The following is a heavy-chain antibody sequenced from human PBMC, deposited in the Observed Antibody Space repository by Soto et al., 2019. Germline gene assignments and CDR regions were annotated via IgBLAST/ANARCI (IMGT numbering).Heavy chain of an antibody. J-gene: IGHJ4*02. CDR2: ISGSGGST. CDR1: GFTFSSYA. V-gene: IGHV3-23*01. CDR3: AKHLKLTTVKPDY. Sequence: GGSLSLSCAASGFTFSSYAMSWVRQAPGKGLEWVSAISGSGGSTYYADSVKGRFTISRDNSKNTLYLQMNSLRAEDTAVYYCAKHLKLTTVKPDYWGQGTLVTVSS. D-gene: IGHD4-17*01.